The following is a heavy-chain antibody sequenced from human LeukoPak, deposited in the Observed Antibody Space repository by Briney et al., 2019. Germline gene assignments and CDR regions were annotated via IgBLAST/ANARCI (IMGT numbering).Heavy chain of an antibody. Sequence: ASVKVSCKASGYTFTSYDINRVRQATGQGLEWMGWMNPNSGNTGYAQKFQGRVTMTRNTSISTAYMELSSLRSEDTAVYYCARGRRASYYYGSGSYYRPFDPWGQGTLVTVSS. CDR2: MNPNSGNT. CDR3: ARGRRASYYYGSGSYYRPFDP. V-gene: IGHV1-8*01. CDR1: GYTFTSYD. J-gene: IGHJ5*02. D-gene: IGHD3-10*01.